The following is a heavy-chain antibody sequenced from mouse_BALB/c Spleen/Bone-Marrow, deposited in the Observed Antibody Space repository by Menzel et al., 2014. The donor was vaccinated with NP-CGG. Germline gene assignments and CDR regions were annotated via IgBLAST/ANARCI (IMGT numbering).Heavy chain of an antibody. CDR2: INSGGTYI. J-gene: IGHJ1*01. Sequence: EVMLVESGGGLVKPGGSLKLSCAASGFTFSTYAMSWVRQTPEKRLEWVATINSGGTYIYYADSVKGRLTISRDNAENTLYLQMSSLRSEDTSMFYCARPRMITTYFDVWGAGTTVTVSS. V-gene: IGHV5-9-1*01. D-gene: IGHD2-4*01. CDR1: GFTFSTYA. CDR3: ARPRMITTYFDV.